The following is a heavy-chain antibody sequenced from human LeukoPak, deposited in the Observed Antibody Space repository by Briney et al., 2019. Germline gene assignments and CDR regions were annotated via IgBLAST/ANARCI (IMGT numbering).Heavy chain of an antibody. CDR1: GVTVSSTY. CDR2: IYSGGST. J-gene: IGHJ4*02. CDR3: ARVQK. Sequence: GGSLRLSCAVSGVTVSSTYMTWVRQAPGKGLEWVSLIYSGGSTFYADSVRGRFTIYRDNSKNTVYLQMNSLRAEDTAVYYCARVQKWGQGTLVTVSS. V-gene: IGHV3-53*01.